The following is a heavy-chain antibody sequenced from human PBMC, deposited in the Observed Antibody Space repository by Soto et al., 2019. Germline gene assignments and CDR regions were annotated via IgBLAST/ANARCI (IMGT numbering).Heavy chain of an antibody. CDR2: ISGSGGST. CDR1: GFTFSSYA. D-gene: IGHD2-8*02. V-gene: IGHV3-23*01. Sequence: GGSLRLSCAASGFTFSSYAMSWVRQAPGKGLEWVSAISGSGGSTYYADSVKGRFTISRDNSKNTLYLQMNSLRAEDTAVYYCAKDHVLGSDANVFDYWGQGTLVTVSS. CDR3: AKDHVLGSDANVFDY. J-gene: IGHJ4*02.